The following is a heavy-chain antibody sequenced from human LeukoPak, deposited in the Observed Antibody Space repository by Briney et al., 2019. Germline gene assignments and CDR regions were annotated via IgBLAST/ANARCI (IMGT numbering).Heavy chain of an antibody. CDR2: MNRSGST. CDR3: ARGVQKSSSDWYPTYYYMDV. D-gene: IGHD6-19*01. CDR1: GGSFSGYY. V-gene: IGHV4-34*01. Sequence: KPSETLSLTCAVYGGSFSGYYWSWIRQPPGKGLEWIGEMNRSGSTNYNPSLKSRVTISVDTSKNQFSLKLSSVTAADTAMYYCARGVQKSSSDWYPTYYYMDVWGKGTTVTVSS. J-gene: IGHJ6*03.